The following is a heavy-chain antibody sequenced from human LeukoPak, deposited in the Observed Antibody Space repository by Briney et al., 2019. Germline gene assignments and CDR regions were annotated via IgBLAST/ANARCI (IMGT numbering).Heavy chain of an antibody. Sequence: GGSLRLSCAASGFTFSSYAMSWVRQAPGKGLEWVSAISGSGGSTYYADSVKGRFTISRDNSKNTLCLQVNSLRAEDTTVYYCAKAGGAYLYNWFDPWGQGTLVTVSS. J-gene: IGHJ5*02. CDR3: AKAGGAYLYNWFDP. CDR1: GFTFSSYA. CDR2: ISGSGGST. D-gene: IGHD3-10*01. V-gene: IGHV3-23*01.